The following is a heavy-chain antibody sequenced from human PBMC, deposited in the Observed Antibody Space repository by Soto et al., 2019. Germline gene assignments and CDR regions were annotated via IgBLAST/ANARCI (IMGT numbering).Heavy chain of an antibody. J-gene: IGHJ4*02. V-gene: IGHV3-73*01. CDR3: TRHVGGYDSSGYTDY. Sequence: PGGSLRLSCAASGFIFSGSALHWVRQASGKGLEWVGRIRSKTNNYATDYAASVKGRFTISRDDSKSTAYLQMNSLRTEDTAVYYCTRHVGGYDSSGYTDYWGQGTLVTVSS. CDR1: GFIFSGSA. D-gene: IGHD3-22*01. CDR2: IRSKTNNYAT.